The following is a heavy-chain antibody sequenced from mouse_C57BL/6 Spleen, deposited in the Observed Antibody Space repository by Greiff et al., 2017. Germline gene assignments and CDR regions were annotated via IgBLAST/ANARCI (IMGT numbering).Heavy chain of an antibody. V-gene: IGHV5-6*02. D-gene: IGHD3-2*02. CDR1: GFTFSSYG. J-gene: IGHJ2*01. CDR3: ARQSSGYFDY. Sequence: DVMLVESGGDLVKPGGSLKLSCAASGFTFSSYGMSWVRQTPDKRLEWVATISSGGSYTYYPDSVKGRFTISRDNAKNTLYLQMSSLKSEDTAMYYCARQSSGYFDYWGQGTTLTVSS. CDR2: ISSGGSYT.